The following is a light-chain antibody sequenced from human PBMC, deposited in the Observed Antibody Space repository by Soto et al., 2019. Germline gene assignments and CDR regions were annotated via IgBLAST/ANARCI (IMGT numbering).Light chain of an antibody. V-gene: IGKV3-11*01. CDR1: QSVGSY. CDR3: QQRSNWPRWT. J-gene: IGKJ2*02. CDR2: DAS. Sequence: EIVLTQSPATLSLSPGERSTLSCRASQSVGSYLGWYQHKPGQAPRLLIYDASNRAPGIPARFSGSGSGTDFTLPISSLEPEDVAVYYCQQRSNWPRWTFGQGTKLEIK.